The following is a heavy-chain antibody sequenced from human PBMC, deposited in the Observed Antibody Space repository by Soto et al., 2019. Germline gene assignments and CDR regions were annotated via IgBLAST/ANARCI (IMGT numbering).Heavy chain of an antibody. Sequence: XGSLRLYCAASGFTFSNAGMSWVRQAPGKGLEWVGLIKSKTDGGTTDYAAPVKGRFTISRDDSKNTLYLQMNSLKTEDTAVYYCTTDNNTVVVTAIRFQNWGQGTLVTVSS. D-gene: IGHD2-21*02. CDR3: TTDNNTVVVTAIRFQN. J-gene: IGHJ1*01. CDR2: IKSKTDGGTT. CDR1: GFTFSNAG. V-gene: IGHV3-15*01.